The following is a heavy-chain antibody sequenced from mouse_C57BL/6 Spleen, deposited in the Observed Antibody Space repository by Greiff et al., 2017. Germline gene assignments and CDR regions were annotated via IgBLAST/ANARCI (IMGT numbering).Heavy chain of an antibody. CDR2: ISDGGSYT. J-gene: IGHJ2*01. CDR1: GFTFSSYA. Sequence: EVQVVESGGGLVKPGGSLKLSCAASGFTFSSYAMSWVRQTPEKRLEWVATISDGGSYTNYPDNVKGRFTISRDNAKNNRYLQMSHLKSEDTAMYDCARERLGPYYFDYWGQGTTLTVSS. CDR3: ARERLGPYYFDY. V-gene: IGHV5-4*01. D-gene: IGHD4-1*01.